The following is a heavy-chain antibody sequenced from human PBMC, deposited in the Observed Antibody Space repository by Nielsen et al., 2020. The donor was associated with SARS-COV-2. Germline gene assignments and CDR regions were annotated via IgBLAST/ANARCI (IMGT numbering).Heavy chain of an antibody. J-gene: IGHJ4*02. V-gene: IGHV3-30*14. D-gene: IGHD6-19*01. CDR2: ISYDGSIK. Sequence: GESLKISCAASGFTFNNYPMHWVRQAPGKGLQWVSFISYDGSIKYYADSVKGRFTISRDNSKNTLYLQMNSLRAEDTAVYYCGSGWYRANDYWGQGTLVTVSS. CDR1: GFTFNNYP. CDR3: GSGWYRANDY.